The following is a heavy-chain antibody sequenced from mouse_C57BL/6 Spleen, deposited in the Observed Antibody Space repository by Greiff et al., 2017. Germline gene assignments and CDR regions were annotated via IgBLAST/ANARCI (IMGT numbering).Heavy chain of an antibody. V-gene: IGHV2-5*01. CDR1: GFSLTSYG. CDR3: AKKNYDYDDYYAMDY. Sequence: VQLQQSGPGLVQPSQSLSITCTVSGFSLTSYGVHWVRQSPGKGLEWLGVIWRGGSTDYNAAFMSRLSITKDNSKSQVFFKMNSLQADDTAIYYCAKKNYDYDDYYAMDYWGQGTSVTVSS. J-gene: IGHJ4*01. CDR2: IWRGGST. D-gene: IGHD2-4*01.